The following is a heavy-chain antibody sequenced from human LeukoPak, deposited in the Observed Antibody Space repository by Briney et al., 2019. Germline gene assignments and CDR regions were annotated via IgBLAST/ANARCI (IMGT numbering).Heavy chain of an antibody. Sequence: SVKVSCKASGGTFSSYAISWVRQAPGQGLEWMGGIIPIFGTANYAQKFQGRVTITADESTSTAYMELSSLRSEDTAVYYCARSPAAAGREIDYWGQGTLVTVSS. J-gene: IGHJ4*02. CDR1: GGTFSSYA. V-gene: IGHV1-69*13. CDR2: IIPIFGTA. D-gene: IGHD6-13*01. CDR3: ARSPAAAGREIDY.